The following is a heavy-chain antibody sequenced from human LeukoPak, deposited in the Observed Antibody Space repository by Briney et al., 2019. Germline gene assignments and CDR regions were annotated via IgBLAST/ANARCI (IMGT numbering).Heavy chain of an antibody. V-gene: IGHV3-9*01. CDR2: INWNGDSV. CDR3: ARDLLGP. CDR1: GFTFDDYA. Sequence: GGSLRLSCAASGFTFDDYAMHWVRQAPGKGLERVSGINWNGDSVNYADSVKGRFTISRDNAKNSLYLRMNSLRAEDTALYYCARDLLGPWGQGTLVTVSS. J-gene: IGHJ5*02.